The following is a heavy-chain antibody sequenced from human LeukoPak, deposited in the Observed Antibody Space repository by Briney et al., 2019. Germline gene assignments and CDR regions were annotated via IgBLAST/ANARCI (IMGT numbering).Heavy chain of an antibody. CDR1: GFTFSSYT. D-gene: IGHD5-18*01. V-gene: IGHV3-48*04. CDR2: IGTSSTTI. Sequence: GGSLRLSCAASGFTFSSYTMNWVRQPPGKGLEWVSNIGTSSTTIYYADSVKGRFTISRDNAKNSLYLQMNSLRAEDTAVYYCARDGYSYGLGIFDYWGQGTLVTVSS. CDR3: ARDGYSYGLGIFDY. J-gene: IGHJ4*02.